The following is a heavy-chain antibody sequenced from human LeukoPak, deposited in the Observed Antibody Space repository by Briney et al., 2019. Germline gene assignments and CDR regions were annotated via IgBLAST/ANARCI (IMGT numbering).Heavy chain of an antibody. D-gene: IGHD1-1*01. CDR2: IKQDGSEK. Sequence: GGSLRLSCAASGFTFSSYWMSWLRQAPGKGLEWVANIKQDGSEKYYVDSVKGRFTISRDNAKNSLYLQMNSLRAEDTAIYYCARDPFVQLERLFFYLDYWGQGTLVTVSS. V-gene: IGHV3-7*05. J-gene: IGHJ4*02. CDR1: GFTFSSYW. CDR3: ARDPFVQLERLFFYLDY.